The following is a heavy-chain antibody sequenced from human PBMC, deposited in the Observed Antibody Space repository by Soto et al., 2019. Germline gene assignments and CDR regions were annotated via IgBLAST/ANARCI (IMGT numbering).Heavy chain of an antibody. CDR3: SSISQGTYCRGGNCYTDY. Sequence: EVQLVESGGDLVQPGGSLRLSCAASGFTFSSYWMHWVRQDPEKGLVWVSRINGAGISTSYADSVKGPFTISRDNAKDTLYLHMTSLGAEDTAVYFCSSISQGTYCRGGNCYTDYWGQGTLVTVSS. D-gene: IGHD2-15*01. V-gene: IGHV3-74*01. J-gene: IGHJ4*02. CDR1: GFTFSSYW. CDR2: INGAGIST.